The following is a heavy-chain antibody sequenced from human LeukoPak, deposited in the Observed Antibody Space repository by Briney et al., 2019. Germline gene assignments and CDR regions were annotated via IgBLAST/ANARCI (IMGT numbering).Heavy chain of an antibody. Sequence: SVKVSCKASGFTFTSSAMQWVRQARGQRLEWIGWIVVGSGNTNYAQKFQERVTITRDMSTSTAYMELSSLRSEDTAVYYCAAFSIVYDFWSHTPMDWFDPWGQGTLVTVSS. CDR1: GFTFTSSA. D-gene: IGHD3-3*01. CDR2: IVVGSGNT. V-gene: IGHV1-58*02. CDR3: AAFSIVYDFWSHTPMDWFDP. J-gene: IGHJ5*02.